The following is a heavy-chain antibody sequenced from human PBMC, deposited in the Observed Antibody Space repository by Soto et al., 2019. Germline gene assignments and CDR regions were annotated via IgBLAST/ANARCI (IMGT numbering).Heavy chain of an antibody. CDR3: AKVDGSGSYCY. CDR1: XXXXXXXX. CDR2: ISWNSGSI. D-gene: IGHD3-10*01. V-gene: IGHV3-9*01. Sequence: EVQLVESGGGLVQXGXXLXLXXXXXXXXXXXXXXXWVQQAPGKGLEWVSGISWNSGSIGYADSVKGRFTISRDNAKNSLYPQMNSLRAEDTALYYCAKVDGSGSYCYWGQGTLVTVSS. J-gene: IGHJ4*02.